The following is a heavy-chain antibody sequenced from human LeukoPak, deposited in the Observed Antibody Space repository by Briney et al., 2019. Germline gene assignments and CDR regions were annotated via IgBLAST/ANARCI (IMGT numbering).Heavy chain of an antibody. D-gene: IGHD6-13*01. J-gene: IGHJ4*02. V-gene: IGHV3-49*03. CDR3: TRDSPYSSSWYEVFDY. CDR2: IRSKAYGGTT. CDR1: GFTFGDYA. Sequence: PGGSLRLSCTASGFTFGDYAMSWFRQAPGKGLEWVGFIRSKAYGGTTEYAASVKGRFTISRDDSKSIAYLQMNSLKTEDTAVYYCTRDSPYSSSWYEVFDYWGQGTLVTVSS.